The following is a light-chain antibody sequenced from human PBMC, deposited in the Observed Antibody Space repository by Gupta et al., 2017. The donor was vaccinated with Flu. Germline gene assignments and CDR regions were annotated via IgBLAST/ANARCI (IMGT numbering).Light chain of an antibody. CDR3: QQYGSSSGLT. V-gene: IGKV3-20*01. CDR2: DAS. CDR1: QSVTSTY. Sequence: TLSLSPGESATLSCRASQSVTSTYLAWYQQRPGQAPRLIMYDASTRAPGIPDRFTGSGSGTDFTLTVSRLESEDFGFYYCQQYGSSSGLTFGGGTKVEI. J-gene: IGKJ4*01.